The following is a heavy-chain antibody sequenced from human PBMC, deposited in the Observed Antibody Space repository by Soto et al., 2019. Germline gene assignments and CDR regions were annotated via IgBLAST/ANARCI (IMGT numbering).Heavy chain of an antibody. J-gene: IGHJ4*02. V-gene: IGHV3-23*01. CDR3: EKEDGWIKLWIPYYFDY. CDR1: GFTFSIYA. CDR2: ISGSGGST. Sequence: GVLRLSCASSGFTFSIYAMSWVRQAPGKGLEWVSAISGSGGSTYYADSVKGRFTISRDNSKNTLYLQMNSLRAEDTAVYYCEKEDGWIKLWIPYYFDYWGQGTLVTVSS. D-gene: IGHD5-18*01.